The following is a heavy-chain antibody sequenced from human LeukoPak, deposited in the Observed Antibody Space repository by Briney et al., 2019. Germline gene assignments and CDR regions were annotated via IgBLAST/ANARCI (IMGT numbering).Heavy chain of an antibody. CDR1: GGTISSGDYY. D-gene: IGHD3-3*02. V-gene: IGHV4-30-4*08. CDR3: ASLLAPAFDI. Sequence: SQTLSLTCTVSGGTISSGDYYGSWIRQPPGKGLEWIGYIYYSGSTYSNPSLKSRVTISVDTSKNQFSLQLSSVTAADTAVYYCASLLAPAFDIWGQGTMVTVSS. CDR2: IYYSGST. J-gene: IGHJ3*02.